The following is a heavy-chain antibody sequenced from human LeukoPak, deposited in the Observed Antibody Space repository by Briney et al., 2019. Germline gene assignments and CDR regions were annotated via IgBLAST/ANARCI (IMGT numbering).Heavy chain of an antibody. Sequence: PSETLSLTCTVSGGSISSSSYYWGWIRQPPGKGLEWIGSIYYSGSTYYNPSLKSRVTISVDTSKNQFSLKLSSVTAADTAVYYCARRSEGRYCTNDVCSGGWLSHFDYWGQGTLVTVSS. CDR2: IYYSGST. V-gene: IGHV4-39*07. CDR3: ARRSEGRYCTNDVCSGGWLSHFDY. D-gene: IGHD2-8*01. J-gene: IGHJ4*02. CDR1: GGSISSSSYY.